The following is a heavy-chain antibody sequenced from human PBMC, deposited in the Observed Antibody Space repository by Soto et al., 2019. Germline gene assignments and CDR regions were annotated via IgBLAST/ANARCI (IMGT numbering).Heavy chain of an antibody. CDR3: ARARGQYYDFWSGYYSHWFDP. V-gene: IGHV4-59*01. Sequence: PSETLSLTCTVSGGSISSYYWSWIRQPPGKGLEWIGYIYYSGSTNYNPSLKSRVTISVDTSKNQFSLKLSSVTAADTAVYYCARARGQYYDFWSGYYSHWFDPWGQGTLVTVSS. CDR1: GGSISSYY. CDR2: IYYSGST. D-gene: IGHD3-3*01. J-gene: IGHJ5*02.